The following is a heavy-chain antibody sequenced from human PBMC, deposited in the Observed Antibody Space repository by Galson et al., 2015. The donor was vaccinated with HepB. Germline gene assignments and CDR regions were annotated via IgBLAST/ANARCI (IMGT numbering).Heavy chain of an antibody. CDR3: ARRISHGDYVDWFDP. CDR1: GYTFTSYG. J-gene: IGHJ5*02. D-gene: IGHD4-17*01. Sequence: QSGAEVKKPGASVKVSCKASGYTFTSYGISWVRQAPGQGLEWMGWISAYNGNTNYAQKLQGRVTMTTDTSTSTAYMELRSLRSDDTAVYYCARRISHGDYVDWFDPWGQGTLVTVSS. V-gene: IGHV1-18*04. CDR2: ISAYNGNT.